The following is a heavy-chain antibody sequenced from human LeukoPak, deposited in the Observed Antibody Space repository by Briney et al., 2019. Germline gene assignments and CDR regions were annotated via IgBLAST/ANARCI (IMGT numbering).Heavy chain of an antibody. CDR1: GGSISSYY. D-gene: IGHD2-21*02. CDR2: IYYSGST. J-gene: IGHJ4*02. Sequence: SETLSLTCTVSGGSISSYYWSWIRQPPGKGLEWIGYIYYSGSTNYNPSLKSRVTISVDTSKNQFSLKPSSVTAADTAVYYCASRLAYCGGDCYYYWGQGTLVTVSS. V-gene: IGHV4-59*08. CDR3: ASRLAYCGGDCYYY.